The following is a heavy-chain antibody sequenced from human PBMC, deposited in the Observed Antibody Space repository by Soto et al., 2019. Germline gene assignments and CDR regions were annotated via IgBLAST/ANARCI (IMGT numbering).Heavy chain of an antibody. V-gene: IGHV3-23*01. CDR1: GVTFASFV. J-gene: IGHJ3*01. D-gene: IGHD1-20*01. CDR2: VSPGGDVS. Sequence: GGSLILSCASSGVTFASFVRNLVRQAPGKGLEWVSTVSPGGDVSHYTDSVKGRFTISRDNSRRTLHLQMDSLRAEDAAVYFCVRRAITATTNWGAFDVWGQGTVVTVSS. CDR3: VRRAITATTNWGAFDV.